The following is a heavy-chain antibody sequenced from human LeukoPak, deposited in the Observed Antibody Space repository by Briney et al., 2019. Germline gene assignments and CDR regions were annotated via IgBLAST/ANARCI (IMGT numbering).Heavy chain of an antibody. CDR3: ARAPTGMDV. J-gene: IGHJ6*02. V-gene: IGHV3-30*04. CDR2: ISYDGSNK. Sequence: GGSLRLSCVGSRFAFSRYAMHWVRQAPGKGLEWVTAISYDGSNKYYTDSVKGRFSISRDDSKNTLYLEMNSLTIEDTAMYYCARAPTGMDVWGQGTTVIVS. CDR1: RFAFSRYA.